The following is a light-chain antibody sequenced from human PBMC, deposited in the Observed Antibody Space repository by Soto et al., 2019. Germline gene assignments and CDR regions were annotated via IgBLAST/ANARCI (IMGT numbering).Light chain of an antibody. J-gene: IGKJ5*01. CDR2: GAS. CDR3: QQYGTSPMYT. CDR1: QSVSSSY. V-gene: IGKV3-20*01. Sequence: EIVVTHSPCTLALSPGGRATLSCSAIQSVSSSYLAWYQQKPGQAPRLLIYGASSRATGIPDRFSGSGSGTDFTLTISRLEPEDFAVYYCQQYGTSPMYTFGQGTRLEIK.